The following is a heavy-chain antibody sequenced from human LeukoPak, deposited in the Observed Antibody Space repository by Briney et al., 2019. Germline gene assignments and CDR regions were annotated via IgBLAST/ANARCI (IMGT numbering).Heavy chain of an antibody. CDR1: GYNFDNYW. CDR2: IYPDDSDT. CDR3: ARLAGATYSYYAMDV. V-gene: IGHV5-51*01. D-gene: IGHD6-25*01. J-gene: IGHJ6*02. Sequence: GESLKISCKGSGYNFDNYWIGRVRQMAGKGLEWMGIIYPDDSDTRYSPSFQGQVTLSADKSINTVYLQWNSLKASDSGIYYCARLAGATYSYYAMDVWGQGTTVTVSS.